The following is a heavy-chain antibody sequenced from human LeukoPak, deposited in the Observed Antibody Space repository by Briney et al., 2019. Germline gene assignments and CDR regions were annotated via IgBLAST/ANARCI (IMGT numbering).Heavy chain of an antibody. Sequence: GGSLRLSCAASGFTFSDYGMVWVRQAPGKGLEWVAFIRFDGSNKYYADSVKGRFTVSRDNSKNTLYLQMNSLRAEDTAVYYCAKRGYCRGGTCFSHDAFDIWGQGTMVTVSS. D-gene: IGHD2-15*01. CDR3: AKRGYCRGGTCFSHDAFDI. CDR2: IRFDGSNK. CDR1: GFTFSDYG. J-gene: IGHJ3*02. V-gene: IGHV3-30*02.